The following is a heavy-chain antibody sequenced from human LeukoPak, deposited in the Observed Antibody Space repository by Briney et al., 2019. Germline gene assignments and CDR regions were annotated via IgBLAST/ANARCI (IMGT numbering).Heavy chain of an antibody. CDR2: ISGSGGST. CDR3: ANGGIAVAGTYYGMDV. V-gene: IGHV3-23*01. J-gene: IGHJ6*02. CDR1: GFTFSSYA. D-gene: IGHD6-19*01. Sequence: GGSLRLSCAASGFTFSSYATSWVRQAPGKGLEWVSAISGSGGSTYYADSVKGRFTISRDNSKNTLYLQMNSLRAEDTAVYYCANGGIAVAGTYYGMDVWGQGTTVTVSS.